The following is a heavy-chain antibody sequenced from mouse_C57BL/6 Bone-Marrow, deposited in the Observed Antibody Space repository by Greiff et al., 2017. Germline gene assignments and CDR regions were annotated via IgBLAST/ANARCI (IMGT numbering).Heavy chain of an antibody. D-gene: IGHD2-2*01. CDR1: GFTFSSYA. CDR3: ARDGLSTMVTTRTWFAY. CDR2: ISDGGSYT. V-gene: IGHV5-4*01. Sequence: EVMLVESGGGLVKPGGSLKLSCAASGFTFSSYAMSWVRQTPEKRLEWVATISDGGSYTYYPANVKGRFTISRDNAKNNLYLQMSHLKSEDTAMYYCARDGLSTMVTTRTWFAYWGQGTLVTVSA. J-gene: IGHJ3*01.